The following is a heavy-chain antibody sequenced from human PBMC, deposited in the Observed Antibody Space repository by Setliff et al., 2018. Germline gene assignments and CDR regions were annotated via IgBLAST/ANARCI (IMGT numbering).Heavy chain of an antibody. D-gene: IGHD5-18*01. Sequence: PSETLSLTCAVYGGSFSGYYWSWIRQPPGKGLEWIGEINHSGSTNYNPSLKSRVTISVDTSKNQFSLKLSSVTAADTAVYYCARMGRGYRLRPFDPWGQGTLVTVSS. CDR1: GGSFSGYY. V-gene: IGHV4-34*01. CDR2: INHSGST. CDR3: ARMGRGYRLRPFDP. J-gene: IGHJ5*02.